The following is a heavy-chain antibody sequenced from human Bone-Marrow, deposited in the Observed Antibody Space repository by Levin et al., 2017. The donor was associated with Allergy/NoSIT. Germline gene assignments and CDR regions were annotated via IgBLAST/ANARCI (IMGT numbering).Heavy chain of an antibody. CDR1: GFSLNTRGVF. J-gene: IGHJ4*02. CDR3: AHGRNYYDLGSQKGTLDY. CDR2: LSFSYAE. D-gene: IGHD3/OR15-3a*01. Sequence: SFPPLFPHTQTLTLTCTFTGFSLNTRGVFFFFLLPPPFPSLSFLSLLSFSYAERYSPSLRSRLTITKDTSKNQVVLAMTNMDPVDTATYYCAHGRNYYDLGSQKGTLDYWGQGTLVTVSS. V-gene: IGHV2-5*01.